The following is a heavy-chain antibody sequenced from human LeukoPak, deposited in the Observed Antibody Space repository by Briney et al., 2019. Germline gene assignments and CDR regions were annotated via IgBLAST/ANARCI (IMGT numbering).Heavy chain of an antibody. CDR2: IKQDGSEK. CDR3: ARGAMIVVAASFVDY. V-gene: IGHV3-7*01. D-gene: IGHD3-22*01. Sequence: GGSLRLSCAASGFTFSSYWMSWVRQAPGKGLEWVANIKQDGSEKYYVDSAKGRFTISRDNAKNSLYLQMNSLRAGDTAVYYCARGAMIVVAASFVDYWGQGTLVTVSS. J-gene: IGHJ4*02. CDR1: GFTFSSYW.